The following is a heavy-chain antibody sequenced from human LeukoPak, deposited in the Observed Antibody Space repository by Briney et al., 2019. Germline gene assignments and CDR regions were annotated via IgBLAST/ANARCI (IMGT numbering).Heavy chain of an antibody. CDR2: MNPNSGNT. V-gene: IGHV1-8*01. CDR3: ASDPFDY. CDR1: GYTFTSYD. Sequence: GASVKVSCKASGYTFTSYDINWVRQATGQGLEWMGWMNPNSGNTGYAQKFQGRVTMTRDTSISTAYMELSRLTSDDTAVYYCASDPFDYWGQGTLVTVSS. J-gene: IGHJ4*02.